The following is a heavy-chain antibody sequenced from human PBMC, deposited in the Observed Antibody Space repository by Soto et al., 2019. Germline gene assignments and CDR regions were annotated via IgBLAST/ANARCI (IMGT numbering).Heavy chain of an antibody. CDR2: ITSGGSR. CDR1: GFTFSDYY. D-gene: IGHD4-4*01. V-gene: IGHV3-11*01. Sequence: QVQLVESGGGLVKPGGSLTLSCAASGFTFSDYYMTWIRQAPGKGLEWVSSITSGGSRYHADSVKGRFTISRDNAKNSLYLQLNSLRAEDTAVDYCATDPDSSAYYGMDVWGQGTTVTVSS. J-gene: IGHJ6*02. CDR3: ATDPDSSAYYGMDV.